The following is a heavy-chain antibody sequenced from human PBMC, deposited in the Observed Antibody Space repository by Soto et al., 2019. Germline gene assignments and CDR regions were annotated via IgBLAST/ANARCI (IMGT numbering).Heavy chain of an antibody. CDR2: ISYDGSNK. CDR1: GFTFSSYA. Sequence: GESLKISCAASGFTFSSYAMHWVRQAPGKGLEWVAVISYDGSNKYYADSVKGRFTISRDNSKNTLYLQMNSLRAEDTAVYYCARTDSSGYYPDSHYGMDVWGQGTTVTVSS. J-gene: IGHJ6*02. D-gene: IGHD3-22*01. V-gene: IGHV3-30-3*01. CDR3: ARTDSSGYYPDSHYGMDV.